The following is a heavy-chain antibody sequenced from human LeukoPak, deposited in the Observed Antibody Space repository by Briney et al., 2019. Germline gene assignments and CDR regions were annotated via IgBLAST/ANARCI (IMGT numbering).Heavy chain of an antibody. D-gene: IGHD5-18*01. V-gene: IGHV4-34*01. CDR2: INHSGST. CDR3: ARGQLWLGGYFQH. Sequence: ASETLSLTCAVYGGSFSGYYWSWIRQPPGKGLEWIGEINHSGSTNYNPSLKSRVTISVDTSKNQFSLKLSSVTAAETAVYYCARGQLWLGGYFQHWGRGTLVTVSS. CDR1: GGSFSGYY. J-gene: IGHJ1*01.